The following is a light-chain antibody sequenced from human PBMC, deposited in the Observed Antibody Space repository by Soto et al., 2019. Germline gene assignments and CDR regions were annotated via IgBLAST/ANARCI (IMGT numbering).Light chain of an antibody. CDR3: SSYTRSTTLVV. V-gene: IGLV2-14*01. CDR2: EVS. CDR1: GISNY. Sequence: QSVLTQPASVSGSPGQSITISCTGGISNYVSWYQQCPGKAPKLMIFEVSNRPSGVSNRFSGSKSGNTASLTISGLQGEDEADYYCSSYTRSTTLVVFGGGTQLTVL. J-gene: IGLJ2*01.